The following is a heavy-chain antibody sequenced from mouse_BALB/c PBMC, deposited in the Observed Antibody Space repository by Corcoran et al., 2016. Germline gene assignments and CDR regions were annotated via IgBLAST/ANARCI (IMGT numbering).Heavy chain of an antibody. CDR1: GYTFTNYG. J-gene: IGHJ4*01. V-gene: IGHV9-1*02. CDR2: INTYIGEP. CDR3: ARAPLAYYAMDY. Sequence: QIQLVQSGPELKKPGETVKISCKASGYTFTNYGMNWVKQSPGKGLKWMGWINTYIGEPTYADDFKGRFAFSFETSASTAYLQINNLKNEDMATYFCARAPLAYYAMDYWGQGTSVTVSS.